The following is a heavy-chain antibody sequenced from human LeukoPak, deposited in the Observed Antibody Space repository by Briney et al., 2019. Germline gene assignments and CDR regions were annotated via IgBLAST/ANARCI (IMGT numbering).Heavy chain of an antibody. CDR2: MNPNSGNT. CDR1: GYTFTSYD. V-gene: IGHV1-8*03. J-gene: IGHJ6*03. CDR3: ARGQSPRYCSSTSCSYYYYYMDV. Sequence: GASVKVSCKASGYTFTSYDINWVRQATGQGLEWMGWMNPNSGNTGYAQKFQGRVTITRNTSISTAYMELSSLRSEDTAVYYCARGQSPRYCSSTSCSYYYYYMDVWGKGTTVTVSS. D-gene: IGHD2-2*01.